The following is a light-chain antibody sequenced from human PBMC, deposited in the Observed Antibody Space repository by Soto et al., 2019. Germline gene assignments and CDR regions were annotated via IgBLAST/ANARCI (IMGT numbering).Light chain of an antibody. J-gene: IGKJ1*01. V-gene: IGKV3-11*01. CDR1: QSVSSY. Sequence: EIVLTQSPAALSLSPGERATLSCRASQSVSSYLAWYQQKPGQAPRLLIYDASNRATGIPARFSGSGSGTDFPLTISSLEPEDFATYYCQQYNSYWTFGQGTKVDIK. CDR2: DAS. CDR3: QQYNSYWT.